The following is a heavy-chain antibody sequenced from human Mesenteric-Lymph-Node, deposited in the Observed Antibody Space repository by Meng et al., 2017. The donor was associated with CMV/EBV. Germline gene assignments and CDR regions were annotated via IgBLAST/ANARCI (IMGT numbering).Heavy chain of an antibody. V-gene: IGHV1-69*05. CDR3: ARGTYGPLDQYQGGWYYFDY. J-gene: IGHJ4*01. CDR1: V. Sequence: VISWVRQAPGQGLEWMGGIIPTSGAASYAKKFKGRITIATGASTSTVYMDLSSLKSDDTAVYYCARGTYGPLDQYQGGWYYFDYWGHGTLVTVSS. D-gene: IGHD2-2*01. CDR2: IIPTSGAA.